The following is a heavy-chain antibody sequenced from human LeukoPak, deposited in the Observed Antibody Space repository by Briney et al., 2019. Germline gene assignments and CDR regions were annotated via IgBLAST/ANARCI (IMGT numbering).Heavy chain of an antibody. D-gene: IGHD6-13*01. Sequence: ASVKVSCKASGYTFTGHYMHWVRQAPGQGLEWMGWINPKNAGTNFAQRFQGRVTVTRDTSSSTVYMELSRLRSDDTAFYYCARTLYVAAVPGGLDYWGQGTLVTVSS. J-gene: IGHJ4*02. CDR1: GYTFTGHY. V-gene: IGHV1-2*02. CDR3: ARTLYVAAVPGGLDY. CDR2: INPKNAGT.